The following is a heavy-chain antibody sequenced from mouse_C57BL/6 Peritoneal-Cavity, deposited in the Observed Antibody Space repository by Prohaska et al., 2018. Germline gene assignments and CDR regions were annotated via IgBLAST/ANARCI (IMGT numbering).Heavy chain of an antibody. V-gene: IGHV1-36*01. CDR2: PYPYNGRT. D-gene: IGHD1-1*01. J-gene: IGHJ3*01. Sequence: HGKSLEWIRLPYPYNGRTSYNQKFKGKATLTVDTSSSTAYMELHSLTSDVSAVYYCARDYFTTVVATRGFAYWGQGTLVTVSA. CDR3: ARDYFTTVVATRGFAY.